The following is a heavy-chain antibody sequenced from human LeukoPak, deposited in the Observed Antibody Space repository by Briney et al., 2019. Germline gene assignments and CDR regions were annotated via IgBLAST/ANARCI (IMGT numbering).Heavy chain of an antibody. Sequence: GGSLRLSCVASGFTFSSYAMYWVRQAPGKGLEWVTVISYDGSNKYYADSVKGRFTISRDSSKNTLYLQMSSLRDEDTAVYYCAKNNDYGGSYWYFDLWGRGTLVTVSS. CDR1: GFTFSSYA. CDR2: ISYDGSNK. V-gene: IGHV3-30-3*01. CDR3: AKNNDYGGSYWYFDL. D-gene: IGHD4-23*01. J-gene: IGHJ2*01.